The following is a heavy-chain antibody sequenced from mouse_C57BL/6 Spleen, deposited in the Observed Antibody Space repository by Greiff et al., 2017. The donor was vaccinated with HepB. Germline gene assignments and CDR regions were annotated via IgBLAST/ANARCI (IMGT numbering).Heavy chain of an antibody. CDR1: GYAFSSSW. CDR2: IYPGDGDT. CDR3: ARAYYGSRVYTMDY. Sequence: VQRVESGPELVKPGASVKISCKASGYAFSSSWMNWVKQRPGKGLEWIGRIYPGDGDTNYNGKFKGKATLTADKSTSTAYMQLSSLTSEDSAVYFCARAYYGSRVYTMDYWGQGTSVTVSS. D-gene: IGHD1-1*01. V-gene: IGHV1-82*01. J-gene: IGHJ4*01.